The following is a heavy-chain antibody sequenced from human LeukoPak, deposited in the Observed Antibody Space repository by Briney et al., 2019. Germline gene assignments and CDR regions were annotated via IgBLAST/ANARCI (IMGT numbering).Heavy chain of an antibody. J-gene: IGHJ4*02. CDR3: ARNDYGDYGFDY. D-gene: IGHD4-17*01. Sequence: GGSLRLSCAAAGFTFSRHSMHWVRQAPGKGREWVSFIADNSNQIDYADSVKGRFTISRDNAKKSFYLQMNSLRAEDTAVYYCARNDYGDYGFDYWGQGTLVTVSS. CDR2: IADNSNQI. CDR1: GFTFSRHS. V-gene: IGHV3-48*01.